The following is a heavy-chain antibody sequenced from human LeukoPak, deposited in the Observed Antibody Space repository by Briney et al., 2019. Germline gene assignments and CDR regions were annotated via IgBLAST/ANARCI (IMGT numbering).Heavy chain of an antibody. V-gene: IGHV1-18*01. D-gene: IGHD1-1*01. CDR1: GYTFTRYG. Sequence: ASVKVSCKASGYTFTRYGINWVRQAPGQGLEWVGWISVYNDATNYAQKLQGRVSLTTDPSTNTAYMELRSLRSDDTAIYYCARRNLDGGGSVFGHPTEPFYFDFWGQGTLVTVSS. CDR3: ARRNLDGGGSVFGHPTEPFYFDF. J-gene: IGHJ4*02. CDR2: ISVYNDAT.